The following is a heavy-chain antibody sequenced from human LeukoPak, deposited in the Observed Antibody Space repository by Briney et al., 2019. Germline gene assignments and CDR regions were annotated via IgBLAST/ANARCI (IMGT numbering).Heavy chain of an antibody. J-gene: IGHJ4*02. CDR2: ISSSSSYI. D-gene: IGHD3-10*01. CDR1: GFTFNSYS. V-gene: IGHV3-21*01. CDR3: ARDRGKRFDY. Sequence: GGSLRLSCAASGFTFNSYSMNWVRQAPGKGLEWVSSISSSSSYIYYADSVKGRFTISRDNAKNSLYLQMNSLRAEDTAVYYCARDRGKRFDYWGQGTLVTVFS.